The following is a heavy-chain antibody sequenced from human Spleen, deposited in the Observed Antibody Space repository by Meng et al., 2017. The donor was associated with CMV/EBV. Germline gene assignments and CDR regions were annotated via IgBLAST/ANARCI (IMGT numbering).Heavy chain of an antibody. CDR3: ARAPGSFWSGYFQH. D-gene: IGHD3-3*01. CDR1: GGSFSGYY. V-gene: IGHV4-34*01. J-gene: IGHJ1*01. CDR2: INHSGST. Sequence: SETLSLTCAVCGGSFSGYYWSWIRQPPGKGLEWIGEINHSGSTNYNPSLKSRVTVSVDTSKNQFSLNLSSVTAADTAVYYCARAPGSFWSGYFQHWGQGTLVTVSS.